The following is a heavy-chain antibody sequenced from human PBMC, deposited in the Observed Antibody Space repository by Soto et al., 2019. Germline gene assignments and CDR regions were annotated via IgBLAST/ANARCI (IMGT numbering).Heavy chain of an antibody. J-gene: IGHJ4*02. V-gene: IGHV1-3*01. CDR2: INAGNGNT. CDR3: ARDPDSGYDYFDY. Sequence: ASVKVSCKASGYTFTSYAMHWVRQAPGQRLEWMGWINAGNGNTKYSQKFQGRVTITRDTSASTAYMELSSLRSEDTAVYYCARDPDSGYDYFDYWGQGTRVTVSS. D-gene: IGHD5-12*01. CDR1: GYTFTSYA.